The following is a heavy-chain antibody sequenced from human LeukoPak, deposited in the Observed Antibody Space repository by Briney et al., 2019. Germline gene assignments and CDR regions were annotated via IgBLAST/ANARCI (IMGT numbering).Heavy chain of an antibody. J-gene: IGHJ5*02. CDR1: GGSISSHY. D-gene: IGHD3-10*01. Sequence: ASETLSLTCTVSGGSISSHYWSWIRQPPGKGLEWIGYIYYSGSTNYNPSLKSRVTISVDTSKNQFSLKLSSVTAADTAVYYCARDAAGGFDPWGQGTLGTVSS. CDR2: IYYSGST. CDR3: ARDAAGGFDP. V-gene: IGHV4-59*11.